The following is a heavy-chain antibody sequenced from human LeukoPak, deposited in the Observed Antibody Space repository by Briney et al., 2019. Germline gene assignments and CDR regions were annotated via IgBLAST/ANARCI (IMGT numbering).Heavy chain of an antibody. D-gene: IGHD3-22*01. CDR2: ISSSGSSI. J-gene: IGHJ4*02. CDR1: GFTFSSYT. CDR3: ARDFGDSSGYYLDY. V-gene: IGHV3-48*04. Sequence: GSLRLSCAASGFTFSSYTMNWVRQAPGRGLEWVSYISSSGSSIYYADSVKGRFTISRDNAKNSLYLQMNSLRAEDTAVYYCARDFGDSSGYYLDYWGQGTLVTVSS.